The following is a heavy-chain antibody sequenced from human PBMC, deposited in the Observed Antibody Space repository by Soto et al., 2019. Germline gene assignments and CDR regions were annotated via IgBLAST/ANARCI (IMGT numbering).Heavy chain of an antibody. J-gene: IGHJ4*02. V-gene: IGHV4-39*01. CDR1: GGSLGSSSYS. CDR2: IYYSGNT. D-gene: IGHD6-13*01. Sequence: QLQLQESGPGLLRPSETLSLTCTVSGGSLGSSSYSWGWIRQSPGKGLEWIGNIYYSGNTFYNPSLKSRVTISVDTSKNQFYLHLSSVTAADTAIFFCASIAAPGTTHFDFWGQGTLVTVSS. CDR3: ASIAAPGTTHFDF.